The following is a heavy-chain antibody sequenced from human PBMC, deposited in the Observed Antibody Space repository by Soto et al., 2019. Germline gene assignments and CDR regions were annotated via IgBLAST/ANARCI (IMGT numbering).Heavy chain of an antibody. CDR2: IDPSDSST. V-gene: IGHV5-10-1*01. Sequence: PGESLKISCKGSGYTFTSYWITWVRQMPGKGLEWMGRIDPSDSSTNYSPSFQGHVTISTDKSISTAHLQWSSLKVSDTAMYYCAATGYTYGYHFDHWGQGTQVTVPS. CDR1: GYTFTSYW. J-gene: IGHJ4*02. CDR3: AATGYTYGYHFDH. D-gene: IGHD5-18*01.